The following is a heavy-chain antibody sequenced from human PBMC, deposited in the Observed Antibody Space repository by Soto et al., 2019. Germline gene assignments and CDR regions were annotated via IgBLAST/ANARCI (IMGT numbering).Heavy chain of an antibody. CDR2: IFSTDEK. J-gene: IGHJ6*02. CDR1: GFSLSNARMA. Sequence: QVTLKESGPVMVKATETLAVTCTVSGFSLSNARMAVSWIRQPPGKALEWLAHIFSTDEKSYNTSLKTRLTISKDTSRSQVVLTMTNVDPVDTATYYCARFIMLRGELSNYYYGMDVWGQGTTVTVSS. CDR3: ARFIMLRGELSNYYYGMDV. V-gene: IGHV2-26*01. D-gene: IGHD3-10*01.